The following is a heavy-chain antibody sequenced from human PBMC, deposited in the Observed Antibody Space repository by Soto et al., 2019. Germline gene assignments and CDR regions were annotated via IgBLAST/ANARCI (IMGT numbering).Heavy chain of an antibody. V-gene: IGHV4-34*01. J-gene: IGHJ5*02. D-gene: IGHD5-18*01. CDR2: INHSGST. CDR3: ARRAGIQLWHGWFDP. CDR1: GGSFSGYY. Sequence: PSETLSLTCAVYGGSFSGYYWSWIRQPPGKGLEWIGEINHSGSTNYNPSLKSRVTISVDTSKNQFSLKLSSVTAADTAVYYCARRAGIQLWHGWFDPWGQGTLVTVSS.